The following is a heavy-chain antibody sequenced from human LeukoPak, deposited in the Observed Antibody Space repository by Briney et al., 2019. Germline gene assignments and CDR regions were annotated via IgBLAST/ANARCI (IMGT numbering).Heavy chain of an antibody. CDR2: ISTSGST. CDR1: AASISNYY. D-gene: IGHD3-22*01. Sequence: SETLSLTCAVSAASISNYYWSWIRQAPGKGPEWIGYISTSGSTNYNPSLKSRVSISLDTSKNRFSLNLNFMTAADTAVYYCASPRSGYRYTFDYWGQGALVTVSS. CDR3: ASPRSGYRYTFDY. J-gene: IGHJ4*02. V-gene: IGHV4-4*09.